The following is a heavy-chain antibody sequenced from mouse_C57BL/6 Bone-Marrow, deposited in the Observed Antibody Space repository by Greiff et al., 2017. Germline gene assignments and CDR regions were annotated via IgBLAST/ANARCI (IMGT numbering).Heavy chain of an antibody. CDR1: GFTFSSYA. Sequence: LQLVESGGGLVKPGGSLKLSCAASGFTFSSYAMSWVRQTPEKRLEWVATISDGGSSTYYPDNVKGRFTISRDNAKNNLYLQMSHLKSEDTAMYYCARVLLYYYAMDYWGQGTSVTVSS. CDR3: ARVLLYYYAMDY. V-gene: IGHV5-4*01. J-gene: IGHJ4*01. CDR2: ISDGGSST.